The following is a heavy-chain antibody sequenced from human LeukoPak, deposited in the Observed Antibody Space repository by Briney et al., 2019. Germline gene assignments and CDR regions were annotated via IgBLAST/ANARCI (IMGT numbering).Heavy chain of an antibody. V-gene: IGHV4-4*07. CDR1: GGSISSYY. CDR2: IYGSGRI. D-gene: IGHD3-16*01. Sequence: SETLSLTCTVSGGSISSYYWSWIRQPAGKGPEWIGRIYGSGRITYNASLERRVTMSVDTSKNQFTLMLMSWTGAETAADYCASEQGLAGEVKFDPWGQGILVTVSS. J-gene: IGHJ5*02. CDR3: ASEQGLAGEVKFDP.